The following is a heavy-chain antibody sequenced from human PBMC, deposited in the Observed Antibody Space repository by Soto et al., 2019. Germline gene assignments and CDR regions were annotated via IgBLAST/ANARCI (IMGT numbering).Heavy chain of an antibody. Sequence: GASVKVSCKASGFTFTSSAVQWVRQARGQRLEWIGWIVVGSGNTNYAQKFQERVTITRDMSTSTAYMELSSLRSEDTAVYYCAADYSSGWYHTYYYYYGMDVWGQGTTVTVSS. CDR3: AADYSSGWYHTYYYYYGMDV. J-gene: IGHJ6*02. V-gene: IGHV1-58*01. CDR1: GFTFTSSA. D-gene: IGHD6-19*01. CDR2: IVVGSGNT.